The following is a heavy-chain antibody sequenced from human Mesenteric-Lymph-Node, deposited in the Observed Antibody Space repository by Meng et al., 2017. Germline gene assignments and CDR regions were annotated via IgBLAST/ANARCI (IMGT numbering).Heavy chain of an antibody. D-gene: IGHD3-10*01. CDR1: GGSISSRYW. J-gene: IGHJ1*01. CDR2: MYHSGTT. V-gene: IGHV4-4*02. CDR3: LRGSGGSV. Sequence: QVTGSGLGCLKPSGTMSRTRVVSGGSISSRYWWTWVRQSPGKGLELIGEMYHSGTTNYNPSLKSRVSMSIDKSKNQFSLKLTSVTAADTAVYHCLRGSGGSVWGQGTLVTVSS.